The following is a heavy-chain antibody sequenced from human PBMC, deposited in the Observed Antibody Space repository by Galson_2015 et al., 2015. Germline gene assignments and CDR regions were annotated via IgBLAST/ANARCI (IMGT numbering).Heavy chain of an antibody. CDR1: GFSLGTGGMC. J-gene: IGHJ3*02. Sequence: PALVTPPPTLTLACTFSGFSLGTGGMCVSWLRQPPGKALEWLALLDWDDDKYYSTSLKTRLTISKDTSKNQVVLTMTNMDPVDTATYYCARIAPDYGDYETDAFDIWGQGTMVTVSS. CDR2: LDWDDDK. V-gene: IGHV2-70*01. CDR3: ARIAPDYGDYETDAFDI. D-gene: IGHD4-17*01.